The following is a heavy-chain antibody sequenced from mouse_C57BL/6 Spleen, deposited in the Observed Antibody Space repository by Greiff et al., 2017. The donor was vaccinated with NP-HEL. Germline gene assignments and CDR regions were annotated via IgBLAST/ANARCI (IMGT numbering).Heavy chain of an antibody. Sequence: EVKLVESGGDLVKPGGSLKLSCAASGFTFSSYGMSWVRQTPDKRLEWVATISSGGSYTYYPDSVKGRFTISRDNAKNTLFLQMSSLKSEDTAMDYCARQGLLVVSYYFDYWGQGTTLTVSS. D-gene: IGHD2-10*02. CDR2: ISSGGSYT. CDR3: ARQGLLVVSYYFDY. J-gene: IGHJ2*01. V-gene: IGHV5-6*02. CDR1: GFTFSSYG.